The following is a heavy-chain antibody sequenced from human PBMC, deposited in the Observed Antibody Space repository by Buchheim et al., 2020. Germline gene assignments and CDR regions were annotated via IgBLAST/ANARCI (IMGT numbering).Heavy chain of an antibody. CDR3: ARGAPEYYDSSGYYSFDY. Sequence: QVQLVESGGGVVQPGRSLRLSCAASGFTFSSYAMHWVRQAPGKGLEWMAVISYDGSNKYYADSVKGRFTISSDHSKNTLYLQMNSLRAEDTAVYYCARGAPEYYDSSGYYSFDYWGQGTL. D-gene: IGHD3-22*01. J-gene: IGHJ4*02. V-gene: IGHV3-30-3*01. CDR2: ISYDGSNK. CDR1: GFTFSSYA.